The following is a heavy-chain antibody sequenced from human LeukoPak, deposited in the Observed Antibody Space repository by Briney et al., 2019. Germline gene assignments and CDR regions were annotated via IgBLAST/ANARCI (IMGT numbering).Heavy chain of an antibody. J-gene: IGHJ4*02. CDR3: ARRSNYYGSGSYCDY. Sequence: SETLSLTCTVSGGSISSYYWSWVRQPPGKGLEWIGEIYHSGSTNYNPSLKSRVTISVDTSKNQFSLKLSSVTAADTAVYYCARRSNYYGSGSYCDYWGQGTLVTVSS. V-gene: IGHV4-34*01. D-gene: IGHD3-10*01. CDR1: GGSISSYY. CDR2: IYHSGST.